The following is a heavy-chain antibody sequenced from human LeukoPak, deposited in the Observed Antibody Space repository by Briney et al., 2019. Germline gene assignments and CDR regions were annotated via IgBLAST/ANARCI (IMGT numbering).Heavy chain of an antibody. D-gene: IGHD1-26*01. Sequence: SGGSLRLSCAASGFAFSSYAMTWVRQAPGKGLEWVSSISINGGNTYYADSVKGRFTISRANSKNTLYLQMNSLRAGDTAVYYCAKGAQRSELHYWGQGNIVTVSS. J-gene: IGHJ4*02. CDR2: ISINGGNT. CDR3: AKGAQRSELHY. V-gene: IGHV3-23*01. CDR1: GFAFSSYA.